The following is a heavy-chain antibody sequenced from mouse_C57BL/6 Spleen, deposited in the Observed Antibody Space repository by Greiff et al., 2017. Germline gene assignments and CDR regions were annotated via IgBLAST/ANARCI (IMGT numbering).Heavy chain of an antibody. CDR3: AILLQAMDY. V-gene: IGHV2-5*01. D-gene: IGHD1-1*01. J-gene: IGHJ4*01. CDR1: GFSLTSYG. Sequence: VKLMESGPGLVQPSQSLSITCSVSGFSLTSYGVHWVRQSPGKGLEWLGVIWRGGSTDYNAAFMSRLSITKDNSKSQVFFKMNSLQADDTAIYYCAILLQAMDYWGQGTSVTVSS. CDR2: IWRGGST.